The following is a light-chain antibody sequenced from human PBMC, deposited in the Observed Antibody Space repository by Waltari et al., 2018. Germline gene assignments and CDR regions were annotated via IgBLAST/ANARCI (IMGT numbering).Light chain of an antibody. V-gene: IGKV4-1*01. CDR2: WAS. J-gene: IGKJ1*01. Sequence: DIVMTQSPDSLAVSLGERAAINCRSSQSVLHTSNNKNYLAWYQHKPGQPPKLLIYWASTRESGVPDRFSGSWSGTDFTLTINSLQAEDVAVYYCQQYYSTLRTFGQGTKVEIK. CDR3: QQYYSTLRT. CDR1: QSVLHTSNNKNY.